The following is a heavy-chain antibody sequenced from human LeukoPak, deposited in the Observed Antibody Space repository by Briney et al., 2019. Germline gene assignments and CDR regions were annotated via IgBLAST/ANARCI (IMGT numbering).Heavy chain of an antibody. CDR3: AKDTIFGVVIRGRLGAFDI. CDR2: ISGSGGST. Sequence: GGSLRLSCAASGFTFSSYAMSWVRQAPGKGLEWASAISGSGGSTYYADSVKGRFTISRDNSKNTLYLQMNSLRAEDTAVYYCAKDTIFGVVIRGRLGAFDIWGQGTMVTVSS. J-gene: IGHJ3*02. D-gene: IGHD3-3*01. V-gene: IGHV3-23*01. CDR1: GFTFSSYA.